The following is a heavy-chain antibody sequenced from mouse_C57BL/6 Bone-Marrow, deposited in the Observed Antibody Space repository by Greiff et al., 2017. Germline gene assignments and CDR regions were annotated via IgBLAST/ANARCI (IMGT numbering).Heavy chain of an antibody. D-gene: IGHD1-1*01. V-gene: IGHV5-6*01. Sequence: EVHLVESGGDLVKPGGSLKLSCAASGFTFSSYGMSWVRQTPDKRLEWVATISSGGSYTYYPDSVKGRFTISRDNAKNTLYLQMSSLKSEDTAMYYCARPDYYYGSSPYVDYWGQGTTLTVSS. CDR2: ISSGGSYT. CDR1: GFTFSSYG. J-gene: IGHJ2*01. CDR3: ARPDYYYGSSPYVDY.